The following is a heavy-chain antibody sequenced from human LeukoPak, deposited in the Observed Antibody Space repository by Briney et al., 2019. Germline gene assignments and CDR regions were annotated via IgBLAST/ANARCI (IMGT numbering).Heavy chain of an antibody. CDR1: GGSFSGYY. J-gene: IGHJ4*02. Sequence: TPSETLSLTCAVYGGSFSGYYWSWIRQPPGKGLEWIGYIYHSGSTYYNPSLKSRVTISVDRSKNQFSLKLSSVTAADTAVYYCARGGQETAWGIDYWGQGTLVTVSS. CDR3: ARGGQETAWGIDY. V-gene: IGHV4-34*01. CDR2: IYHSGST. D-gene: IGHD3-16*01.